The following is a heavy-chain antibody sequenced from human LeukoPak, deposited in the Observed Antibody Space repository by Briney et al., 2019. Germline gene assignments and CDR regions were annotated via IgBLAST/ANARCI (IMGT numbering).Heavy chain of an antibody. CDR2: IRRKGQSYST. D-gene: IGHD3-22*01. V-gene: IGHV3-72*01. J-gene: IGHJ3*02. Sequence: GGSLRLSCVASGFIFSDYILDWVRQAPGKGLEWVGRIRRKGQSYSTEYAASVKDRFSISRDDSKNSLFLDMYSLKTEDTAVYHCSRDGTKSDNSGFDIWGRGTMVTVSS. CDR1: GFIFSDYI. CDR3: SRDGTKSDNSGFDI.